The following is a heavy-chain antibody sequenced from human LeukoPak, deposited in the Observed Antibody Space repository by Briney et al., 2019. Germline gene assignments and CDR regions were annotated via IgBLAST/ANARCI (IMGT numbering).Heavy chain of an antibody. Sequence: SETLSLTCAVYGGSFSGYYWSWIRQPPGKRLEWIGEINHSGSTNYNPSLKSRVTISVDTSNNQFSLKLSSVTAADTAVYYCATCIAVAGTGWFDPWGQGTLVTVSS. CDR3: ATCIAVAGTGWFDP. D-gene: IGHD6-19*01. CDR1: GGSFSGYY. J-gene: IGHJ5*02. CDR2: INHSGST. V-gene: IGHV4-34*01.